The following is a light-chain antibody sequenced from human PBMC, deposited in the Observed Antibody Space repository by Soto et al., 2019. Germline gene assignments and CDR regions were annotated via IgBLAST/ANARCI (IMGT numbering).Light chain of an antibody. J-gene: IGLJ3*02. CDR1: SSDVGGYNY. CDR3: SSYAGSSTLV. V-gene: IGLV2-8*01. CDR2: EVS. Sequence: QSVLTQPASVSGSPGQSITISCTGTSSDVGGYNYVSWYQQHPGKAPKLMIYEVSKRPSGVPDRFSGSKSGNTASLTVSGLQAEDEADYHCSSYAGSSTLVFGGGTKLTVL.